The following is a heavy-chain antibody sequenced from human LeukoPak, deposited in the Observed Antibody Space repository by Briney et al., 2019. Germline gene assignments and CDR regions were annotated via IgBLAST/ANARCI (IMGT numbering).Heavy chain of an antibody. Sequence: SETLSLTCTVSGGSISNYYWSWIRQPPGKGLEWIGYIYYSGSTNYNTNYNPSLISRVTISVDTSKNQFSLKLSSVTAADTAVYYCARDVRRYYGSGSYYTKGLDYWGQGTLVTVSS. V-gene: IGHV4-59*12. CDR1: GGSISNYY. CDR2: IYYSGSTNYNT. D-gene: IGHD3-10*01. CDR3: ARDVRRYYGSGSYYTKGLDY. J-gene: IGHJ4*02.